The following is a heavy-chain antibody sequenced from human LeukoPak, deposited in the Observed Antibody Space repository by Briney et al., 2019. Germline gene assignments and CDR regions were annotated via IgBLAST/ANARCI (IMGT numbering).Heavy chain of an antibody. J-gene: IGHJ4*02. D-gene: IGHD3-10*01. V-gene: IGHV3-48*04. CDR3: ASVGRGGYSYYFDY. CDR2: ISSSSSTI. Sequence: PGGSLRLSCAASGFDFSIYGMNWVRQAPGKGLEWVSYISSSSSTIYYADSVKGRFTISRDNAKNSLYLQMNSLRAEDTAVYYCASVGRGGYSYYFDYWGQGTLVTVSS. CDR1: GFDFSIYG.